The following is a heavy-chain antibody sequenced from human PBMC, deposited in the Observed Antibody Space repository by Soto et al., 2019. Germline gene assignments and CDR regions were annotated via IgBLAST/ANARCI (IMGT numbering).Heavy chain of an antibody. CDR1: GFIVSSNY. Sequence: EVQLVESGGGLIQPGGSLRLSCAASGFIVSSNYMNWVRQAPGKGLEWVTVLYSGGRSYSADSVKGRFIISRDNSKITDYLQMNSVRAKHTAVYDYARAHYGTDVWGQGTTVTVSS. CDR3: ARAHYGTDV. CDR2: LYSGGRS. J-gene: IGHJ6*02. V-gene: IGHV3-53*01.